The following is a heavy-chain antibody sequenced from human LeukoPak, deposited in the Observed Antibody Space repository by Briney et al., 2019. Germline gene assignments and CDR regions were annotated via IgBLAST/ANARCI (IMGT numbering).Heavy chain of an antibody. CDR1: GGTFSSYA. Sequence: ASVKVSCKASGGTFSSYAISWVRQAPGQRLEWMGGIIPIFGTANYAQKFQGRVTITADESTSTAYMELSSLRSEDTAVYYCAREDITMVRGAITPWGQGTLVTVSS. D-gene: IGHD3-10*01. V-gene: IGHV1-69*13. CDR2: IIPIFGTA. CDR3: AREDITMVRGAITP. J-gene: IGHJ5*02.